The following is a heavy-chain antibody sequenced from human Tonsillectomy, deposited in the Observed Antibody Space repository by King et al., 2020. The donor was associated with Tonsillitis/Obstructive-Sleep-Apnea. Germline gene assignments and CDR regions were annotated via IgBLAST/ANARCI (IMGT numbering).Heavy chain of an antibody. CDR3: ARDLPYGSGSLSYNWFDP. J-gene: IGHJ5*02. D-gene: IGHD3-10*01. V-gene: IGHV4-34*01. CDR1: GGSFSGYY. CDR2: INHSGST. Sequence: VQLQQWGAGLLKPSETLSLTCAVYGGSFSGYYWSWIRQPPGKGLEWIGEINHSGSTNYNPSLKSRVTISVDTSKNQFSLKLSSVTAADTAVYYCARDLPYGSGSLSYNWFDPWGQGTLVTVSS.